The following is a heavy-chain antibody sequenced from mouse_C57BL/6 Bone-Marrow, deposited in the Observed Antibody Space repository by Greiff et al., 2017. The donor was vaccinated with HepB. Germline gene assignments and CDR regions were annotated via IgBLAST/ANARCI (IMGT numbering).Heavy chain of an antibody. V-gene: IGHV5-9-1*02. J-gene: IGHJ1*03. CDR1: GFTFSDYG. Sequence: EVQLVESGGGLVKPGGSLKLSCAASGFTFSDYGMHWVRQTPEKRLEWVAYISSGGDYIYYADTVKGRFTISRDNARNTLYLQMRSLKSEDTAMYYCTRAHYGSGDWYFDVWGTGTTVTVSS. CDR2: ISSGGDYI. D-gene: IGHD1-1*01. CDR3: TRAHYGSGDWYFDV.